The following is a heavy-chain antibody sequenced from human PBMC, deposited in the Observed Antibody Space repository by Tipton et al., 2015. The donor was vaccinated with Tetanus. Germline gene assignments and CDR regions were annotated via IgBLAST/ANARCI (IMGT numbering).Heavy chain of an antibody. V-gene: IGHV1-69*09. CDR2: LIPSLDTA. CDR1: GGSFRNYA. CDR3: AREQGYFDY. J-gene: IGHJ4*02. Sequence: QLVQSGAEVKKPGSSVTVSCKASGGSFRNYAITWVRQAPGQGLEWMGRLIPSLDTADYSSKFQGRVTVTADKSTTTAYMELSSLRSDDTAVYFCAREQGYFDYWGQGTLVTVSS.